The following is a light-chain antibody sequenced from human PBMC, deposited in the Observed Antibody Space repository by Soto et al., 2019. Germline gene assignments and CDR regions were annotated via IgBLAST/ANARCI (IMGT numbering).Light chain of an antibody. J-gene: IGKJ1*01. CDR3: QQYSDNWT. CDR1: QSISNW. V-gene: IGKV1-5*03. CDR2: KAS. Sequence: DIQMTQSPSTLSASVGDRVTITCRASQSISNWLAWYQQKPRTAPNLLIYKASTLQSGVPSRFSGSGSGTKFSLAISSLQPDDSATYYCQQYSDNWTFGQGTKV.